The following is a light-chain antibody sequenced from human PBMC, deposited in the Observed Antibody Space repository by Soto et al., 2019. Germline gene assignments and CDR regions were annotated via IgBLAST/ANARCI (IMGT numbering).Light chain of an antibody. V-gene: IGKV1-39*01. CDR1: QNIRSY. J-gene: IGKJ1*01. CDR3: QQSYDMPPT. CDR2: VAS. Sequence: DIQMTQSPSSLSASVGDRVTITCRASQNIRSYLNWYQQRPGKGPKLLIYVASTLPRGVPPRFSGSGYGTEFSLTINTLQPEDFATYFCQQSYDMPPTFGQGTNVEI.